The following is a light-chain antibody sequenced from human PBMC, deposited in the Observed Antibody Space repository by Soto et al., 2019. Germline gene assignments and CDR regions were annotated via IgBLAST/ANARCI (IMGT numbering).Light chain of an antibody. CDR2: DDN. CDR3: GSWDSSLSAYV. CDR1: SSNIGGNS. V-gene: IGLV1-51*01. J-gene: IGLJ1*01. Sequence: QSVMTQPPSVSAAPGQKVTISCSGSSSNIGGNSVSWYQQLPGTAPKLLIYDDNKRPSGIPDRFSGSKSGTSATLGITGFQTGDEADYYCGSWDSSLSAYVFGTGTQADRP.